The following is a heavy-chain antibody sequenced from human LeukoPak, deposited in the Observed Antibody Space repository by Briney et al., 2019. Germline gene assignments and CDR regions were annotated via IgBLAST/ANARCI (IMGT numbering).Heavy chain of an antibody. V-gene: IGHV4-39*01. D-gene: IGHD3-3*01. CDR3: ARFEHDFWSGY. Sequence: SETLSLTCTVSGGSISSSSYYWGWIRQPPGKGLEWIGSIYYSGSTYYNPSLKSRVTISVDTSKNQFSLKLSSVTAADTAVYYCARFEHDFWSGYWGQGTLVTVSS. J-gene: IGHJ4*02. CDR1: GGSISSSSYY. CDR2: IYYSGST.